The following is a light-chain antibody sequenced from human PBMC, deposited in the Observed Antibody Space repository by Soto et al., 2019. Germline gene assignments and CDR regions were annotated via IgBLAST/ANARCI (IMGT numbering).Light chain of an antibody. CDR3: ASYMSNTHVV. CDR2: EVR. Sequence: QSALTQPASVSGSPGQSITISCTGTSSDVGGYNFVSWYQQHPGKAPKLMIYEVRYRPSGVSSRFSGSKSGNTASLTISGLQAEDEADYYCASYMSNTHVVFGGGTKLTVL. J-gene: IGLJ2*01. CDR1: SSDVGGYNF. V-gene: IGLV2-14*01.